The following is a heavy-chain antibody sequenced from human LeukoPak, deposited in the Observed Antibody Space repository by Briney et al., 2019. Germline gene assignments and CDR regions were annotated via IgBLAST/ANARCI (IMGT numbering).Heavy chain of an antibody. V-gene: IGHV1-69*13. D-gene: IGHD3-16*02. CDR1: GGTFSSSS. Sequence: ASVKVSCKASGGTFSSSSISWVRQAPGQGLEWMGGIIPIFGTVNYAQKFQGRVTITADESTSTAYMELSSLRSEDTAVYYCASGLYDYVWGSYRPDDYWGQGTLVTVSS. CDR3: ASGLYDYVWGSYRPDDY. CDR2: IIPIFGTV. J-gene: IGHJ4*02.